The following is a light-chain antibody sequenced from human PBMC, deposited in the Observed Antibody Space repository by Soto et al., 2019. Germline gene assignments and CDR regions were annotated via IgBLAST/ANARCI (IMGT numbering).Light chain of an antibody. J-gene: IGKJ4*01. CDR1: QSVRSSY. CDR3: PAYGWSAPP. Sequence: EIVLTQSPATLSLSPGERATLSCGASQSVRSSYLAWYQQKPGLAPRLLIYDASSRATGIPDRFSGSGSGNDFHFTHRRLGAEDFAGDLCPAYGWSAPPFRGGTKVEFK. V-gene: IGKV3D-20*01. CDR2: DAS.